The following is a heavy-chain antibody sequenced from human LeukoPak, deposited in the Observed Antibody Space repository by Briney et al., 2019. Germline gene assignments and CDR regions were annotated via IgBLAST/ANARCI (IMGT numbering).Heavy chain of an antibody. CDR3: AKRVSYSTSPVSSVYFDF. V-gene: IGHV3-23*01. CDR1: GFSFSTYA. J-gene: IGHJ4*02. CDR2: IVGGGGST. D-gene: IGHD6-6*01. Sequence: GGSLRLSCEASGFSFSTYAMSWVRQAPGKGLEWVSGIVGGGGSTYYADSVKGRFTISRDNSKNMPYLQMNSLRAEDTAVYYCAKRVSYSTSPVSSVYFDFWGQGTLVTVSS.